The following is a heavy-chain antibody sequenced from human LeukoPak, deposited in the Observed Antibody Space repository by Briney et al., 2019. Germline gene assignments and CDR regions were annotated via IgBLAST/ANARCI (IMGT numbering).Heavy chain of an antibody. J-gene: IGHJ5*02. D-gene: IGHD5-18*01. CDR2: IKQDGSEK. CDR1: GFTFSNAW. V-gene: IGHV3-7*01. CDR3: VRDWPGDSYGADP. Sequence: PGGSLRLSCAASGFTFSNAWMSWVRQAPGKGLEWVANIKQDGSEKYYVDSVKGRFTISRDNAKNSLYLQTNSLRADDTAVYYCVRDWPGDSYGADPWGQGTLVTVSS.